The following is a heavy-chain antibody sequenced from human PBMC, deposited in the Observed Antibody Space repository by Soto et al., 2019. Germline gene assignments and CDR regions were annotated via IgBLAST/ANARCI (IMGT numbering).Heavy chain of an antibody. Sequence: GESLKISCKGSGYSFTSYWIGWVRQMPGKGLEWMGIIYPGDSDTRYSPSFQGQVTISADKSISTAYLQWSSLKASDTAMYYCARLAGTGNYYYYYGMDVWGQGTTVTVSS. CDR3: ARLAGTGNYYYYYGMDV. V-gene: IGHV5-51*01. D-gene: IGHD6-19*01. CDR1: GYSFTSYW. J-gene: IGHJ6*02. CDR2: IYPGDSDT.